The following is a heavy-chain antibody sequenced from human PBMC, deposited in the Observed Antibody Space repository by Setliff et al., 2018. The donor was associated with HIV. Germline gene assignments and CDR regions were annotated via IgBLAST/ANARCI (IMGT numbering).Heavy chain of an antibody. CDR1: GGSISNYY. V-gene: IGHV4-59*01. D-gene: IGHD3-22*01. CDR2: ISYSGST. J-gene: IGHJ4*02. CDR3: ARDRIPSKWLLESDY. Sequence: SETLSLTCSVSGGSISNYYWSWIRQPPGEGLEWIGYISYSGSTTYNPSLKSRVTISLDTSKNQFSPKVNSVTAADTAVYFCARDRIPSKWLLESDYWGQGTLVTVSS.